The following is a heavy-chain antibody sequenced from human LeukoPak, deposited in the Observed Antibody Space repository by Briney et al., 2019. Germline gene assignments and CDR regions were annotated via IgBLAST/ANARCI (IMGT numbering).Heavy chain of an antibody. V-gene: IGHV1-8*03. CDR1: GYTFTSYD. D-gene: IGHD1-1*01. CDR3: ARGLEERTKDYYYYDMDV. J-gene: IGHJ6*03. Sequence: ASVKVSCKASGYTFTSYDINWVRQATGEGLEWMGWMNPNSGNTGYAQKFQGRVTITRNTSISTAYMELSSLRSEDTAVYYCARGLEERTKDYYYYDMDVWGKVTTVTVSS. CDR2: MNPNSGNT.